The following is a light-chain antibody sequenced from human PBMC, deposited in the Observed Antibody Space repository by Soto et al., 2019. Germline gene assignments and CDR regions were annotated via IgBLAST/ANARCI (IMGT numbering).Light chain of an antibody. J-gene: IGLJ1*01. CDR3: QSYDISLHNYV. Sequence: QSVLTQPPSVSGAPGQRVSISCTGSTSNIGAPYDVHWYQHLPGTAPKLLIYGDNNRPSGAPDRFSGSKSDTSASLAITRLQAEDEADYYCQSYDISLHNYVFGTGTKVTVL. CDR2: GDN. CDR1: TSNIGAPYD. V-gene: IGLV1-40*01.